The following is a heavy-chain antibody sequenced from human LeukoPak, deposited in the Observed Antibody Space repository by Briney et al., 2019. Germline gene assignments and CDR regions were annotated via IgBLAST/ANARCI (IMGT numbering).Heavy chain of an antibody. D-gene: IGHD1-26*01. CDR3: ARSWDARLNFDY. CDR1: GFTISSNY. J-gene: IGHJ4*02. CDR2: IYSGGNT. V-gene: IGHV3-66*02. Sequence: GGSLRLSXAASGFTISSNYMNWVRQAPGKGLEWVSVIYSGGNTYYADSVKGRFTISRDNSKNTLYLQMNSLRDEDTAIYYCARSWDARLNFDYWGQGTLVTVSS.